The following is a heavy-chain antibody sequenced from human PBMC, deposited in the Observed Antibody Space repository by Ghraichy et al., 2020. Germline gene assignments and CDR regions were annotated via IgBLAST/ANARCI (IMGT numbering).Heavy chain of an antibody. J-gene: IGHJ4*02. CDR1: GGSISSYY. V-gene: IGHV4-59*01. Sequence: SETLSLTCTVSGGSISSYYWSWIRQPPGKGLEWIGYIYYSGSTNYNPSLKSRVTISVDTSKNQFSLKLSSVTAADTAVYYCARVLGYDFWSGYDTPYYFDYWGQGTLVTVSS. CDR2: IYYSGST. CDR3: ARVLGYDFWSGYDTPYYFDY. D-gene: IGHD3-3*01.